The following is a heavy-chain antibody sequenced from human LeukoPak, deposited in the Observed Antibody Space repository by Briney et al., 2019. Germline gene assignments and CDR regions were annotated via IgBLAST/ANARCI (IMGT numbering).Heavy chain of an antibody. V-gene: IGHV3-21*05. J-gene: IGHJ4*02. Sequence: GGSLRLSCAASGFTFSSYSMTWVRKAPGKGLEWVSYISSSSNYIYYADSVRGRFTISRDNAKNSLYLQMNSLRAEDTAVYYCTREVYYGSGRRFDYWGQGTLVTVSS. CDR1: GFTFSSYS. D-gene: IGHD3-10*01. CDR3: TREVYYGSGRRFDY. CDR2: ISSSSNYI.